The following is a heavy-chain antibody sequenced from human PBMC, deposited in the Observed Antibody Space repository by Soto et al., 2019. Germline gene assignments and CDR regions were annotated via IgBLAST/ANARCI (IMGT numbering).Heavy chain of an antibody. D-gene: IGHD1-26*01. V-gene: IGHV3-74*01. CDR1: GLTLSAYW. Sequence: EVQMVESGGDLVQPGGSLRLSCTASGLTLSAYWMHWVRQAPGKGLVWVSRISSDGRVTVYAYSVQGRFTISRDNAKDTVYLQMSSLTVDDTALYYCARESGALRYWGQGTLVTVSS. CDR2: ISSDGRVT. J-gene: IGHJ4*02. CDR3: ARESGALRY.